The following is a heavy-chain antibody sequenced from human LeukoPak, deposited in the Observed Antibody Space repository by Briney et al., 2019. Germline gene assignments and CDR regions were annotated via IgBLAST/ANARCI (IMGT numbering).Heavy chain of an antibody. V-gene: IGHV3-48*03. CDR3: ARTVSSAGWSDDAFDI. CDR1: GFTFSSYE. CDR2: ISGSGNTM. J-gene: IGHJ3*02. D-gene: IGHD6-19*01. Sequence: GGSLRLSCAASGFTFSSYEMNWVRQAPGKGLEWVSYISGSGNTMYHADSVKGRFTISRDNAKNFLYLQMNSLRAEDTALYYCARTVSSAGWSDDAFDIWGQGTMVTVSS.